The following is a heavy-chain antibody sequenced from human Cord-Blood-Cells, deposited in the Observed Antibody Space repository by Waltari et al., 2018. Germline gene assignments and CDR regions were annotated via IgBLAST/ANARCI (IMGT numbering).Heavy chain of an antibody. V-gene: IGHV1-69*01. CDR1: GGPFSSYA. D-gene: IGHD2-15*01. J-gene: IGHJ3*02. CDR3: ARKSVGGSGGSVAFDI. Sequence: QVQLVQSGAEVKKPGSSVKVSCKASGGPFSSYAISWVRQAPGQGLEWMGGIIPIFGTANYAQKFQGRVTITADESTSTAYMELSSLRSEDTAVYYCARKSVGGSGGSVAFDIWGQGTMVTVSS. CDR2: IIPIFGTA.